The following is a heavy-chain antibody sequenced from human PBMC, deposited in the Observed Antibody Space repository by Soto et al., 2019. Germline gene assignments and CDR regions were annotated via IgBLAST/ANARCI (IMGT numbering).Heavy chain of an antibody. V-gene: IGHV4-39*01. J-gene: IGHJ4*02. CDR1: GGSITSYY. Sequence: SETLSLTCTVSGGSITSYYWGWIRQPPGKGLEWVGSIYYSGSTYYNPSLKSRVTISVDTSKNQFSLKLSSVTAADTAVYYGARSLITMVPEPDGGQGTLVTVSS. CDR3: ARSLITMVPEPD. D-gene: IGHD3-10*01. CDR2: IYYSGST.